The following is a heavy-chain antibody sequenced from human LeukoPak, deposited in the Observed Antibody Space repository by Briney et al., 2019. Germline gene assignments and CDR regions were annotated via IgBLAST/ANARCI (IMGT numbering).Heavy chain of an antibody. V-gene: IGHV3-7*01. CDR1: GFTFSSYW. D-gene: IGHD5-18*01. J-gene: IGHJ4*02. CDR3: ARHLSGITGYTYGRGIDY. CDR2: IKKDGSEK. Sequence: QPGGSLRLSCAASGFTFSSYWMSWVRQAPGKGLEWVANIKKDGSEKYYVDSVKGRFTISRDNAKTSLYLQMNSLRAEDTAAYYCARHLSGITGYTYGRGIDYWGQGTLVTVSS.